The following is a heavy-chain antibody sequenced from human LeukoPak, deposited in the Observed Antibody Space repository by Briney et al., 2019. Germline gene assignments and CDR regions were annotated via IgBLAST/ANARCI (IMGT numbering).Heavy chain of an antibody. D-gene: IGHD3-10*01. Sequence: MPSETLSLTCAVYGGSFSGYYWSWLRQPPGKGLEWIGEINHSGSTNYNPSLKSRVTISVDTSKNQFSLKLSSVTAADTAVYYCARVLWFGELLDYGMDVWGQGTTVTVSS. CDR3: ARVLWFGELLDYGMDV. CDR2: INHSGST. CDR1: GGSFSGYY. V-gene: IGHV4-34*01. J-gene: IGHJ6*02.